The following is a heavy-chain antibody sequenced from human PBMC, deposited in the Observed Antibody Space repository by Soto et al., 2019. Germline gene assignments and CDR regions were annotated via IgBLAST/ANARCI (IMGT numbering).Heavy chain of an antibody. CDR3: ARGVRIHRSPFDP. CDR2: IYYSGST. Sequence: PSETLSLTCTVSGGSVSSGDYYWGWIRQPPGRGLEWIGSIYYSGSTYYNPSLQSRVSISVDTSKDQLSLRLTSVTVTDTAVYFCARGVRIHRSPFDPWGPGTLVTVSS. J-gene: IGHJ5*02. D-gene: IGHD5-18*01. V-gene: IGHV4-39*01. CDR1: GGSVSSGDYY.